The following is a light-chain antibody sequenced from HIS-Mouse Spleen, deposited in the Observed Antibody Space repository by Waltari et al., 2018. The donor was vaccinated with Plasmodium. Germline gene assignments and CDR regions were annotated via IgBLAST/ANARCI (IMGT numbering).Light chain of an antibody. CDR2: AAS. CDR3: LQDYNYPYT. J-gene: IGKJ2*01. V-gene: IGKV1-6*01. CDR1: QGIRND. Sequence: AIQITQSPSYLSASVGDRVTITCRASQGIRNDLGWYQQKPGKAPKLLIYAASSLPSGVPSRFSGSGSGTDFTLTISSLQPEDFATYYCLQDYNYPYTIGQGTKLEIK.